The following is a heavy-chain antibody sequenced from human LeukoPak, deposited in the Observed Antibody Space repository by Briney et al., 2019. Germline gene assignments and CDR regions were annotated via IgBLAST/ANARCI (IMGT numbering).Heavy chain of an antibody. CDR3: ARNTETAIPLPYYFDY. Sequence: SVTVSCTASGYTFTSYAMHWVRQAPGQRLECMGWINTGNGNTKYSQKFQGRVTITRDTSASTAYMDLSSLRSEDTAVYYCARNTETAIPLPYYFDYWGQGTLVTVSS. CDR1: GYTFTSYA. J-gene: IGHJ4*02. CDR2: INTGNGNT. V-gene: IGHV1-3*04. D-gene: IGHD2-21*02.